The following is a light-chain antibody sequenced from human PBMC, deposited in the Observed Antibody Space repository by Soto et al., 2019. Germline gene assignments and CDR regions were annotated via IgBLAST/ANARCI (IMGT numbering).Light chain of an antibody. Sequence: ETVMPPCRVALSVSSLQTACLTSXARQRVSNHLDWYQQKPGQAPRLLIYDASNRATGIPARFSGSGSGTDFTLTISSLQPEDFATYYCQQSYSSPPTFGQGTKVDI. CDR3: QQSYSSPPT. V-gene: IGKV3D-15*01. CDR2: DAS. J-gene: IGKJ1*01. CDR1: QRVSNH.